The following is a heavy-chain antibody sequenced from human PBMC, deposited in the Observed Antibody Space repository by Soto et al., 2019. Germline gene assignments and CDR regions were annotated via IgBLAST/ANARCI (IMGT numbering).Heavy chain of an antibody. CDR3: ARPTYYYDSSGPPGY. D-gene: IGHD3-22*01. Sequence: PSETLSLTCTVXGASITSTSYHWGWIRQPPGKGLEWIGNFYYSGSTYYNPSLRSRVTVSRDNAKNSLYLQMNSLRAEDTAVYYCARPTYYYDSSGPPGYWGQGTLVTVSS. CDR1: GASITSTSYH. J-gene: IGHJ4*02. CDR2: FYYSGST. V-gene: IGHV4-39*01.